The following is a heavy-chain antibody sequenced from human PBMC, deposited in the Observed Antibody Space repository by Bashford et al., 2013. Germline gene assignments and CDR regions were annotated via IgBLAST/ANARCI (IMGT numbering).Heavy chain of an antibody. D-gene: IGHD6-6*01. V-gene: IGHV1-46*01. CDR2: INPSGGST. J-gene: IGHJ6*02. CDR1: GYTFTSYY. Sequence: ASVKVSCKASGYTFTSYYMHWVRQAPGQGLEWMGIINPSGGSTSYAQKFQGWVTMTRDTSISTAYMELSRLRSDDTAVYYCARDRSGVAARPSTMDVWGQGTTVTVSS. CDR3: ARDRSGVAARPSTMDV.